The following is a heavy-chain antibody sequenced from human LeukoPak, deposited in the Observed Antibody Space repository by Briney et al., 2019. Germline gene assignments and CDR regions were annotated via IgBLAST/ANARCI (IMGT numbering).Heavy chain of an antibody. V-gene: IGHV3-66*01. J-gene: IGHJ4*02. D-gene: IGHD5-18*01. CDR3: ARDGAYSYGYGFDY. Sequence: PGGSLRLSCAASGFTFSNAWMSWVRQAPGKGLEWVSVIYNGGSTYYTESVKGRFTISRDDSKNTVYLQMNSLSAEDTAVYYCARDGAYSYGYGFDYWGQGTLVTVSS. CDR2: IYNGGST. CDR1: GFTFSNAW.